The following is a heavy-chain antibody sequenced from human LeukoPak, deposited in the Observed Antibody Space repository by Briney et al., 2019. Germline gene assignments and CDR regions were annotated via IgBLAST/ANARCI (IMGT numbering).Heavy chain of an antibody. CDR3: ARDFKGYADY. D-gene: IGHD2-2*01. CDR1: RFTLNNYE. J-gene: IGHJ4*02. CDR2: IDTTGTNI. Sequence: GGSLRLSCAASRFTLNNYEMNWVRQTPGKGLEWISYIDTTGTNIYYTDSVKGRFTISRDTAKNSLSLQMNSLRADDTAVYYCARDFKGYADYWGQGTRVTVSS. V-gene: IGHV3-48*03.